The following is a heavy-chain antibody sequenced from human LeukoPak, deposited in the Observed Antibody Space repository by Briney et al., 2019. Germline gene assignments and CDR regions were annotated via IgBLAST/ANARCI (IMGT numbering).Heavy chain of an antibody. CDR3: ARADAQDFDY. V-gene: IGHV1-46*01. CDR1: GYTFTNYW. J-gene: IGHJ4*02. Sequence: GASVKVSCKASGYTFTNYWIHWVRQAPGEGLDWMGVINPGSGETRYAQSFQGRVTMARDTSTTSVNMELSSLRSEDTAVYYCARADAQDFDYWGQGTLVTVSS. CDR2: INPGSGET.